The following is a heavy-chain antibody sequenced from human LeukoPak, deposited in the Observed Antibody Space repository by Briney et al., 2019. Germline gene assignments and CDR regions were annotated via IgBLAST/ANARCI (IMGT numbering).Heavy chain of an antibody. V-gene: IGHV3-7*01. Sequence: GGSLRLSCAASGFTFSSYWMSWVRQAPGKGLEWVANIKQDGSEKYYVDSVKGRFTISRDNAKNSLYLQMNSLRAEDTAVYYCASQPKNRGDWFDPWGQGTLVTVSS. CDR1: GFTFSSYW. CDR2: IKQDGSEK. CDR3: ASQPKNRGDWFDP. D-gene: IGHD2-2*01. J-gene: IGHJ5*02.